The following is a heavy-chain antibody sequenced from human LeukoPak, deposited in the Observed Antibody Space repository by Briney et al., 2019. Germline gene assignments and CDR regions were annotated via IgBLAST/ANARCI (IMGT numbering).Heavy chain of an antibody. J-gene: IGHJ4*02. D-gene: IGHD3-10*01. CDR2: ISSSSSYI. CDR1: GFTFSSYS. V-gene: IGHV3-21*01. CDR3: ARDEYYYGSGSYLYYFDY. Sequence: GGSLRLSCAASGFTFSSYSMNWVRQAPGKGLEWVSSISSSSSYIYYADSVKGRFTISRDNAKNSVYLQMNSLRAEDTAVYYCARDEYYYGSGSYLYYFDYWGQGTLVTVSS.